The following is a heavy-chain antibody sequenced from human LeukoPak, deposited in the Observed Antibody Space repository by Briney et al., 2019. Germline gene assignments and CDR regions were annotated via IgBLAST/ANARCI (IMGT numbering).Heavy chain of an antibody. CDR1: GFTFSSYN. D-gene: IGHD2-2*02. CDR2: ITSGSSYI. Sequence: PGGSLRLSCAASGFTFSSYNMNWVRQAPGKGLEWVSSITSGSSYIYYADSVKGRFTISRDNAKNSLYLQMNSLRAEDTAVYYCARGIPLREIPNYYYYMDVWGKGTTVTVSS. V-gene: IGHV3-21*01. CDR3: ARGIPLREIPNYYYYMDV. J-gene: IGHJ6*03.